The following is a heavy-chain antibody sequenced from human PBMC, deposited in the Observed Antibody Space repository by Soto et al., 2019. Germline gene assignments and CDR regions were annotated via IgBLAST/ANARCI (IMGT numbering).Heavy chain of an antibody. CDR2: IYCSGST. J-gene: IGHJ5*02. V-gene: IGHV4-39*02. Sequence: QLQLQESGPGLVKPSETLSLTCTVSGGSISSSSYYWGWIRQPPGKGLEWIGSIYCSGSTYYNPSLQSRVTISVDTSKNPFSLKLSSVTAADTAVYYCATQEVGGTYVYTFDPWGQGTLVTVSS. D-gene: IGHD1-26*01. CDR1: GGSISSSSYY. CDR3: ATQEVGGTYVYTFDP.